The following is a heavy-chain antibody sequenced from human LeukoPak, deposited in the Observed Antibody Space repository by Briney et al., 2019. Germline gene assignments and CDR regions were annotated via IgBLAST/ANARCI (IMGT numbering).Heavy chain of an antibody. Sequence: SETLSLTCAVYGGSFSGYYWSWIRQPPGKGLEWLGEINHSGSTYYNPSLKSRVTISVDSSKNQFSLKLTSVTAADTAVYYCATLGEYYDRSGYYYNWGQGTLVTVSS. CDR2: INHSGST. J-gene: IGHJ4*02. CDR1: GGSFSGYY. CDR3: ATLGEYYDRSGYYYN. D-gene: IGHD3-22*01. V-gene: IGHV4-34*01.